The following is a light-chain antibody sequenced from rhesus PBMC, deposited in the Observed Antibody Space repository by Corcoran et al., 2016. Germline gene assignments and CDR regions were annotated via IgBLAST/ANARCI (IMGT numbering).Light chain of an antibody. Sequence: DIQMTQSPSSLSASVGDTVTTTCRASQGISSYLNWFQQKPGKAPKLLIYAATTLQSGVPSRFSGSGSGTDFTLTISSLQPEDFATYYCQQYKSYPWTFGQGTKVEIK. J-gene: IGKJ1*01. CDR1: QGISSY. V-gene: IGKV1-28*02. CDR2: AAT. CDR3: QQYKSYPWT.